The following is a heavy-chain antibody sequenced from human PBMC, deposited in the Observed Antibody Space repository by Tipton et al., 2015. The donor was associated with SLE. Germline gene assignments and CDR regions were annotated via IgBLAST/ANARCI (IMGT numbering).Heavy chain of an antibody. CDR3: ARGISSDY. Sequence: SLRLSCAASGFTFSGYWMTWVRQTPGKGLEWVASIKPDGSDKFYVDSVKGRFTISGDNSKNSLYLQMSGLRAEDTAVYYCARGISSDYWGQGTLVTVSS. CDR2: IKPDGSDK. CDR1: GFTFSGYW. D-gene: IGHD6-6*01. J-gene: IGHJ4*02. V-gene: IGHV3-7*01.